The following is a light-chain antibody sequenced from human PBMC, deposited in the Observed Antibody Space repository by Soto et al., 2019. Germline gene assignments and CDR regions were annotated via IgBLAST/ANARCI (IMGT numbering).Light chain of an antibody. CDR1: QSVSSY. CDR3: QQRSDWPT. V-gene: IGKV3-11*01. J-gene: IGKJ4*01. Sequence: EIVLTQSPGTLSLSPGERATLSCRASQSVSSYLAWYQQKGGQAPRLLIYNASNRAAGIPARLSVSGSGTDFTLTISRLEPEEFAVYYCQQRSDWPTFGGGTKVEIK. CDR2: NAS.